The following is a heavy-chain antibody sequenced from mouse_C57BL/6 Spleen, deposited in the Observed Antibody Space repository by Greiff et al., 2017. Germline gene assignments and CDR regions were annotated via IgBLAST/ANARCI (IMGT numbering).Heavy chain of an antibody. CDR2: IYPRSGNT. CDR3: ARGTTVVALDGY. CDR1: GYTFTSYG. D-gene: IGHD1-1*01. Sequence: QVQLQQSGAELARPGASVKLSCKASGYTFTSYGISWVKQRTGPGLEWIGEIYPRSGNTYYNEKFKGQATLTADKSSSTAYMELRSLTSEDSAVYFCARGTTVVALDGYWGQGTLVTVSA. J-gene: IGHJ3*02. V-gene: IGHV1-81*01.